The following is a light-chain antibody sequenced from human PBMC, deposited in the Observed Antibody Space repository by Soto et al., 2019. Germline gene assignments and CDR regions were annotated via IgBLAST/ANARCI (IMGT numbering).Light chain of an antibody. V-gene: IGKV1-39*01. Sequence: EIQMTQSPSSLSSSVGDIVTSTCRSSQSIRNYLNWYQQKPGEDTKLLISIASILQSGVPSRFSGSGSGTDFVLTISSLQPEDCTPYYCPHSASMPIHFGHGTRL. CDR3: PHSASMPIH. CDR2: IAS. CDR1: QSIRNY. J-gene: IGKJ5*01.